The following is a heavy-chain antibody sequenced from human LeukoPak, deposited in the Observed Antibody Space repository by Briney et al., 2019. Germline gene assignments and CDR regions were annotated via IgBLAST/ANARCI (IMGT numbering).Heavy chain of an antibody. V-gene: IGHV1-46*01. Sequence: GASVKVSCKASGYTFTSYYMHWVRQAPGQGLEWMGIINPSGGSTSYAQKFQGRVTMTRDTSTSTVYMELSSLRSEDTAVYYCARRAAAGTLFSYFDYWSQGTLVTVSS. CDR2: INPSGGST. CDR1: GYTFTSYY. CDR3: ARRAAAGTLFSYFDY. D-gene: IGHD6-13*01. J-gene: IGHJ4*02.